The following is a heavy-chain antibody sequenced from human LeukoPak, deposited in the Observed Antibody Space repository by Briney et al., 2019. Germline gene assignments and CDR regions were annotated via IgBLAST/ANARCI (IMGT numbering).Heavy chain of an antibody. Sequence: GASVKVSCKASGGTFSNYGISWVRQAPGQGVEWMGGIIPIFGTANYPQQFQGRITLTADKSTSTAYMELSSLRSEDTAVYYCARRYCPNGVCYHDRGAFDIWGQGTMVTVSS. CDR1: GGTFSNYG. J-gene: IGHJ3*02. V-gene: IGHV1-69*06. D-gene: IGHD2-8*01. CDR2: IIPIFGTA. CDR3: ARRYCPNGVCYHDRGAFDI.